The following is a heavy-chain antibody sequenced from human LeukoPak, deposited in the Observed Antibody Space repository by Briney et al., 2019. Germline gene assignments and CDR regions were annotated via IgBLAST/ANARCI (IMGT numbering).Heavy chain of an antibody. CDR3: ATSTPQDYYDSSGYQSYFDY. V-gene: IGHV1-69*06. Sequence: ASVKVSCKASGGTFSSYAISWVRQAPGQGLEWMGGIIPIFGTANYAQKFQDRVTITADKSTSTAYMELSSLRSEDTAVYYCATSTPQDYYDSSGYQSYFDYWGQGTLVTVSS. CDR2: IIPIFGTA. D-gene: IGHD3-22*01. J-gene: IGHJ4*02. CDR1: GGTFSSYA.